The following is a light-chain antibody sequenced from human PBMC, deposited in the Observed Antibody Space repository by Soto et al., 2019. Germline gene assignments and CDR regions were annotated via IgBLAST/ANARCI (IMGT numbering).Light chain of an antibody. J-gene: IGLJ1*01. Sequence: QAASVSGSPGQSITISCTGTSSDVGGYNYVSWYQQHPGKAPKLMIYDVTNRPSGVSSRFSGSKSGNTASLTISGLQAEDEADYYCDSYTSSSTLVFGTGTKLTVL. V-gene: IGLV2-14*03. CDR1: SSDVGGYNY. CDR2: DVT. CDR3: DSYTSSSTLV.